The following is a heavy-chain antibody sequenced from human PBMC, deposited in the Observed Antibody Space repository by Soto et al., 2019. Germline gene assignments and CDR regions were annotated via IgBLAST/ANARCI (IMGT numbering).Heavy chain of an antibody. V-gene: IGHV3-49*03. CDR1: EFTFGDYT. D-gene: IGHD6-19*01. CDR3: TRAVAGTFSPNYFDC. J-gene: IGHJ4*02. CDR2: IRNKTYGGTT. Sequence: GGSLRLSCTTSEFTFGDYTMSWFRQAPGKGLEWVGFIRNKTYGGTTEYAASVKGRFTISRDDSKNIAYLQLNSLKTEDTAVYYCTRAVAGTFSPNYFDCWGQGALVTVSS.